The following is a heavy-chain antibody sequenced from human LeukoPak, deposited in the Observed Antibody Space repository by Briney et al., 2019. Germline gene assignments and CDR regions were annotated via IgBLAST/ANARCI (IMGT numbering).Heavy chain of an antibody. CDR3: ATSRSGYSYADY. V-gene: IGHV4-59*08. D-gene: IGHD5-18*01. Sequence: SETLSLTCTVSGGSFSSYYWSWIRQPPGKGLEWIGYSYYTGSTNYNPSLRSRATISVDTSKNQFSLNLRSVTAADTAMYYCATSRSGYSYADYWGQGTLVTVSS. J-gene: IGHJ4*02. CDR2: SYYTGST. CDR1: GGSFSSYY.